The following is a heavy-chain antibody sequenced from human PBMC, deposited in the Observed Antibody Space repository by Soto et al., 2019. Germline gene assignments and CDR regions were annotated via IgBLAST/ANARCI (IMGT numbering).Heavy chain of an antibody. CDR1: GGTFSSYA. V-gene: IGHV1-69*01. D-gene: IGHD5-12*01. CDR3: ARDRREMATMYYFDY. Sequence: QVQLEQSGAEVKKPGSSVKVSCKASGGTFSSYAISWVRQAPGQGLEWMGGIIPIFGTANYAQKFQGRVPITADESTSTAYMELSSLRSEDTAVYYCARDRREMATMYYFDYWGQGTLVNVSS. CDR2: IIPIFGTA. J-gene: IGHJ4*02.